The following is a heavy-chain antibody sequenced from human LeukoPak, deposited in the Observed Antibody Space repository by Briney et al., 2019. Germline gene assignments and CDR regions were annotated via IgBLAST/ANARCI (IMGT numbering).Heavy chain of an antibody. CDR1: GYSISSSNW. CDR3: ARSIAVAARGYFDY. Sequence: PSETLSLTCAVSGYSISSSNWWGWIRQPPGKGLEWIGYIYYSGSIFYNPSLKSRLTMSVDTSKSQFSLKLSSVTAADTAVYYCARSIAVAARGYFDYWGQGTLVTVSS. CDR2: IYYSGSI. D-gene: IGHD6-19*01. J-gene: IGHJ4*02. V-gene: IGHV4-28*05.